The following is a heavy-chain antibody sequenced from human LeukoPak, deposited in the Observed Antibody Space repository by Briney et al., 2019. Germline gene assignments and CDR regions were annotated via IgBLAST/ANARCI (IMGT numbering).Heavy chain of an antibody. CDR3: ARVRYYYDSSGYYYVFDY. D-gene: IGHD3-22*01. CDR1: GGSISSYY. Sequence: PSETLSLTCTVSGGSISSYYWSWIRQPAGKGLEWIGRIYTSGSPNYNPSLKSRVTMSVDTSKNQFSLKLSSVTAADTAVYYCARVRYYYDSSGYYYVFDYWGQGTLVTVSS. CDR2: IYTSGSP. J-gene: IGHJ4*02. V-gene: IGHV4-4*07.